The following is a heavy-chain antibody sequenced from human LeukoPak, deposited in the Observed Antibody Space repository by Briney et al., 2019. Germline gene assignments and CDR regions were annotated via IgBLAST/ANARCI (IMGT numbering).Heavy chain of an antibody. CDR1: GYTLTELS. D-gene: IGHD6-19*01. Sequence: ASVKVSCKVSGYTLTELSMHWVRQAPGKGLEWMGGFDPEDGETIYAQKFQGRVTMTEDTSTDTAYMELSSLRSEDTAVYYCATGNTIAVAGTAAFDIWGQGTMVTVSS. CDR2: FDPEDGET. CDR3: ATGNTIAVAGTAAFDI. J-gene: IGHJ3*02. V-gene: IGHV1-24*01.